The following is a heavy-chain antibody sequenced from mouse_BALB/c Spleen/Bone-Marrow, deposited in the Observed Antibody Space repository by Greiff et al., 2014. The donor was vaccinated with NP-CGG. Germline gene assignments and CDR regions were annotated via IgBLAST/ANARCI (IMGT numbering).Heavy chain of an antibody. J-gene: IGHJ2*01. Sequence: VQLKQSGAELVKPGASVKLSCTASGFNIKDTYMHWVKQRPEQGLEWIGRIDPANVNTKYDPKFQGKATITADTSSNTAYLQLSSLTSENTAVDYCASYVYGNYFDYWGQGTPLTVSS. CDR3: ASYVYGNYFDY. CDR2: IDPANVNT. V-gene: IGHV14-3*02. CDR1: GFNIKDTY. D-gene: IGHD1-1*01.